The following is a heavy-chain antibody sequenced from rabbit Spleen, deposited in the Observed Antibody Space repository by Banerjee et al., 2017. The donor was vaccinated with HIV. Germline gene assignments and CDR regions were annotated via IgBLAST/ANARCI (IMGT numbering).Heavy chain of an antibody. CDR2: INAVTGKP. CDR1: GFSFSGNYY. D-gene: IGHD3-1*01. Sequence: QEQLVESGGGLVKPGASLTLTCTASGFSFSGNYYMCWVRQAPGKGLEWIACINAVTGKPLYASWAKGRVTFSKTSSTTVTLQMTSLTAADTATYFCARRLAGHGGYDFWGQGTLVTVS. J-gene: IGHJ3*01. V-gene: IGHV1S45*01. CDR3: ARRLAGHGGYDF.